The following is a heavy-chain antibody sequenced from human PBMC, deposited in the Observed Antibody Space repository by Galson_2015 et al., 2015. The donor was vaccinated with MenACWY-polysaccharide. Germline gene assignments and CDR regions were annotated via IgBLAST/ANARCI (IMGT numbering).Heavy chain of an antibody. Sequence: YPRLPSSAAGFAFTRYALSCVRQAPAKGVVWVLANRSSGANTYYAASMKGRFTISRDNSKNTLSLQMNCLSAEDTAVYYCAKDSTEFWGVAGRFDHWGQGTLVTVSS. J-gene: IGHJ5*02. CDR3: AKDSTEFWGVAGRFDH. D-gene: IGHD3-3*01. CDR2: NRSSGANT. CDR1: GFAFTRYA. V-gene: IGHV3-23*01.